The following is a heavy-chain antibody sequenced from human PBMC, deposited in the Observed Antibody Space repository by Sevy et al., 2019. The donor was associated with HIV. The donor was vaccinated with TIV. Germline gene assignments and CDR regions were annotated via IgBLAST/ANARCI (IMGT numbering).Heavy chain of an antibody. V-gene: IGHV1-2*02. D-gene: IGHD4-17*01. Sequence: ASVNVSCKASGYIFTDYYIHWVRQGPGQGLEWMAWINSDSGVTNYAQKFQGEVTVTRDTSLSTAYLELTRLKSNDTAIYYCARLTTQPTSDLYGMDVWGQGTTVTVSS. CDR1: GYIFTDYY. CDR2: INSDSGVT. J-gene: IGHJ6*02. CDR3: ARLTTQPTSDLYGMDV.